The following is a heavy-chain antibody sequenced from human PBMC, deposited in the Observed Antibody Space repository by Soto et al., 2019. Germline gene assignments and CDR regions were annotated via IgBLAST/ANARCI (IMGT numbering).Heavy chain of an antibody. CDR2: ISSSGTTI. J-gene: IGHJ1*01. CDR1: GFTFSGYE. Sequence: PGGSLRLSCVASGFTFSGYEMNWVRQAPGEGLERVSYISSSGTTIYYADSVKGRFTISRDNAKNSLYLQMNSLRAEDTAVYYCARGRPLLQYWGQGTLVTVSS. CDR3: ARGRPLLQY. V-gene: IGHV3-48*03.